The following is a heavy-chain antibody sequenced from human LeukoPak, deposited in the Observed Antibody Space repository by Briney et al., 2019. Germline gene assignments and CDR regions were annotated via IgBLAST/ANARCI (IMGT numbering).Heavy chain of an antibody. J-gene: IGHJ4*02. V-gene: IGHV3-11*06. Sequence: GGSLRLSCAASGFTFSDFYINWIRQAPGKGLEWVSYISTSSSYTDYADSVKGRFTISRDNAKNLLYLQMNSLRVEDTAVYYCARDVIRRGQGTLVTVSS. CDR3: ARDVIR. CDR2: ISTSSSYT. CDR1: GFTFSDFY.